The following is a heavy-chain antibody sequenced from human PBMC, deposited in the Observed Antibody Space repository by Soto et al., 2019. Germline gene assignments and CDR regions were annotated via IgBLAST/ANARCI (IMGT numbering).Heavy chain of an antibody. CDR1: GGTFSSYA. D-gene: IGHD5-12*01. CDR3: ARTKMATIAGAFDY. V-gene: IGHV1-69*06. CDR2: IIPIFGTA. J-gene: IGHJ4*02. Sequence: RASVKVSCKASGGTFSSYAISWVRQAPGQGLEWMGGIIPIFGTANYAQKFQGRVTITADKSTSTAYMELSSLRSEDTAVYYCARTKMATIAGAFDYWGQGTLVTVSS.